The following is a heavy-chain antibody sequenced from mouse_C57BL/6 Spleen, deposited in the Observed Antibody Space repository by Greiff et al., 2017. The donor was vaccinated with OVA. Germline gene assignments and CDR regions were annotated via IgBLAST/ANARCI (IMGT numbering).Heavy chain of an antibody. Sequence: QVHVKQSGAELVKPGASVKLSCKASGYTFTEYTIHWVKQRSGQGLEWIGWFYPGSGSIKYNEKFKDKATLTADKSSSTVYMELSRLTSEDSAVYFCARHEDYGYDEGAWFAYWGQGTLVTVSA. J-gene: IGHJ3*01. D-gene: IGHD2-2*01. CDR1: GYTFTEYT. CDR2: FYPGSGSI. V-gene: IGHV1-62-2*01. CDR3: ARHEDYGYDEGAWFAY.